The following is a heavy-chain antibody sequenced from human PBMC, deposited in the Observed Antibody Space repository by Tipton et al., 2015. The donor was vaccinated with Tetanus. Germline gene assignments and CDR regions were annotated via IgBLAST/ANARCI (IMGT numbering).Heavy chain of an antibody. CDR1: GFTFSSYA. D-gene: IGHD2-15*01. Sequence: SLRLSCSAPGFTFSSYAMHWVRQAPGKGLEYVSAISSNGGSTYYADSVKGRFTISRDNSKNTLYLQMSSLRAEDTAVYYCVKEQDRQLLPDYYYYGMDVWGQGTTVTVSS. J-gene: IGHJ6*02. CDR3: VKEQDRQLLPDYYYYGMDV. CDR2: ISSNGGST. V-gene: IGHV3-64D*08.